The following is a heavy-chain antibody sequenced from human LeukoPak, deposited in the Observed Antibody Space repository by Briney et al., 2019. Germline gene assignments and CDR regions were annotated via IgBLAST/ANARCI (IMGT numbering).Heavy chain of an antibody. CDR2: ISSSSSYI. CDR1: GFTFSSYS. D-gene: IGHD6-13*01. Sequence: GGSLRLSCAASGFTFSSYSMNWVRQAPGKGLEWVSSISSSSSYIYYADSVKGRFTISRDNAKNSLYLQMNSLRAEDTAVYYCARSGPAASNGWFDPWGQGTLVTVSS. J-gene: IGHJ5*02. CDR3: ARSGPAASNGWFDP. V-gene: IGHV3-21*01.